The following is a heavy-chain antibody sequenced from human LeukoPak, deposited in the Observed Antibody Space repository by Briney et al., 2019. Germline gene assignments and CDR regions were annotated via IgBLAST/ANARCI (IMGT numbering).Heavy chain of an antibody. CDR2: IYYSGST. CDR3: ARHYPIPTFTIFGVPNDY. Sequence: SETLSLTCTVSGGSISSSSYYWGWIRQPPGKGLEWIGSIYYSGSTYYNPSFKSRVTISVDTSKNQFSLKLSSVTAADTAVYYCARHYPIPTFTIFGVPNDYWGQGTLVTVSS. CDR1: GGSISSSSYY. V-gene: IGHV4-39*07. D-gene: IGHD3-3*01. J-gene: IGHJ4*02.